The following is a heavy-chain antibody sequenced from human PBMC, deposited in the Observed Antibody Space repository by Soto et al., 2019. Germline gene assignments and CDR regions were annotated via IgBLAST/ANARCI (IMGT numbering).Heavy chain of an antibody. J-gene: IGHJ6*02. D-gene: IGHD3-3*01. CDR1: GFTFSNYG. Sequence: PGGSLRLSCAASGFTFSNYGMHWVRQAPGKGLEWVAVISYDGSNKYYADSVKGRFTISRDNAKNSLYLQMNSLRAEDTAVYYCARGSDDFWSGYPSMDVWGQGTTVTVSS. CDR3: ARGSDDFWSGYPSMDV. V-gene: IGHV3-30*03. CDR2: ISYDGSNK.